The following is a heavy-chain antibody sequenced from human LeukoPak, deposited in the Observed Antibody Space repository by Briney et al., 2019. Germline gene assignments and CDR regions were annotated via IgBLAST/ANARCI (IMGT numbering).Heavy chain of an antibody. CDR3: ARGYCSGGSCYSGVYFDY. D-gene: IGHD2-15*01. CDR1: GGSISSYY. CDR2: IYYSGST. V-gene: IGHV4-59*01. J-gene: IGHJ4*02. Sequence: SETLSLTCTVSGGSISSYYWSWIRQPPGKGLEWIGYIYYSGSTNYNPSLKSRVTISVDTSKNQFSLKLSSVTAADTAVYYCARGYCSGGSCYSGVYFDYWGQGTLVTVSS.